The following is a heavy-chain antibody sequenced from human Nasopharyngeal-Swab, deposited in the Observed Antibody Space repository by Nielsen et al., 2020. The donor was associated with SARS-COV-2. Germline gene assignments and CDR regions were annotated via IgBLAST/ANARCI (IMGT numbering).Heavy chain of an antibody. CDR2: INNNGGST. Sequence: GESLKISCSASGFTFTSYALHWVRQAPGKGLEDVSGINNNGGSTYYADSVEGRFTISRDNSKNTLYLQMNSLRAEDTAVYYCAKGPGSAVAGATFDYWGQGTLVTVSS. J-gene: IGHJ4*02. V-gene: IGHV3-64D*08. CDR1: GFTFTSYA. CDR3: AKGPGSAVAGATFDY. D-gene: IGHD6-19*01.